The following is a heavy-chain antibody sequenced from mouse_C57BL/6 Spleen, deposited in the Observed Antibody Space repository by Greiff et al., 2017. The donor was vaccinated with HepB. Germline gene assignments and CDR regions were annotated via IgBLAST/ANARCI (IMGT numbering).Heavy chain of an antibody. CDR2: IDPSDSYT. J-gene: IGHJ2*01. V-gene: IGHV1-59*01. Sequence: QVQLQQPGAELVRPGTSVKLSCKASGYTFTSYWMHWVKQRPGQGLEWIGVIDPSDSYTNYNQKFKGKATLTVDTSSSTAYMQLSSLTSEDSAVYYCARSGEGVFYWGQGTTLTVSS. CDR1: GYTFTSYW. D-gene: IGHD3-1*01. CDR3: ARSGEGVFY.